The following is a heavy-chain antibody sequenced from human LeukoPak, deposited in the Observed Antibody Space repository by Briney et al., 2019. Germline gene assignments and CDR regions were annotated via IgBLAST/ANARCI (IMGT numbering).Heavy chain of an antibody. CDR1: GFTFSSYG. V-gene: IGHV3-30*02. CDR3: AKKAGAYSSSWRSYFDY. D-gene: IGHD6-13*01. Sequence: GGSLRLCCAASGFTFSSYGMHWVRQAPGKGLEWVAFIRYDGSNKCYADSVKGRFTISRDNSKNTLYLQMNSLRAEDTAVYYCAKKAGAYSSSWRSYFDYWGQGTLVTVSS. CDR2: IRYDGSNK. J-gene: IGHJ4*02.